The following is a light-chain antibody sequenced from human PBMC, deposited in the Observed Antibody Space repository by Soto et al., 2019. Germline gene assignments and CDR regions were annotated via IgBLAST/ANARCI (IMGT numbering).Light chain of an antibody. CDR3: HKYSRHPLT. Sequence: EITMTQSPASLSSSVGDRVTITCRASLPIRSSLAWYQHKPGKLPNLLIYAASTLQAGVPSRFSGRGSGTDFTLTLSSLQPEDVAAYYCHKYSRHPLTYGGGTKVEIK. CDR1: LPIRSS. V-gene: IGKV1-27*01. J-gene: IGKJ4*01. CDR2: AAS.